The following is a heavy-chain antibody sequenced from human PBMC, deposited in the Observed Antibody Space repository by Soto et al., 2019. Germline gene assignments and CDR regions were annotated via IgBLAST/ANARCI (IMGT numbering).Heavy chain of an antibody. D-gene: IGHD3-16*02. J-gene: IGHJ4*02. CDR3: AIEEQRFGRFIAPFDY. CDR2: IYYSGST. V-gene: IGHV4-31*01. Sequence: QVQLQESGPGLVKPSQTLSLTCTVSGGSISSGGYYWSWIRQHPGTGLEWIGYIYYSGSTYYNPSLKILVTISVDTSKNQFLLKLSSVTAADTGVYYWAIEEQRFGRFIAPFDYWGQGTLGTVSS. CDR1: GGSISSGGYY.